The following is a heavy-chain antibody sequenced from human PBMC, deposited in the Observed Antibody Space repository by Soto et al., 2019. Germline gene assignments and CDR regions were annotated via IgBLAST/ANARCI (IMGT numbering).Heavy chain of an antibody. CDR1: GYTFFNYG. J-gene: IGHJ4*02. Sequence: QVQLVQSGGEVKKPGASVKVSCKASGYTFFNYGINWVRQAPGQALEWMGWISAYNGNTNYAQKFQGRVTMTTDTYTSTAYMELRSLRSDDTAVYYCARDDITVPGTRADYWGEGTLVTVSS. V-gene: IGHV1-18*01. D-gene: IGHD6-19*01. CDR3: ARDDITVPGTRADY. CDR2: ISAYNGNT.